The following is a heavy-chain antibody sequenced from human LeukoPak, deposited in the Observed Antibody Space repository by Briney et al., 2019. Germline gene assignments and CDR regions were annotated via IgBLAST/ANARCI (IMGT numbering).Heavy chain of an antibody. CDR1: GFNFSSFS. CDR3: ARKRESSSSWYGGLAY. D-gene: IGHD6-13*01. Sequence: GGSLRLSCAASGFNFSSFSMIWVRQAPGKGLEWLSYISSGSGSIYYADSVKGRFTISRDNAKNSLYLQMNSLRAEDTAVYYCARKRESSSSWYGGLAYWGQGTLVTVSS. CDR2: ISSGSGSI. J-gene: IGHJ4*02. V-gene: IGHV3-48*01.